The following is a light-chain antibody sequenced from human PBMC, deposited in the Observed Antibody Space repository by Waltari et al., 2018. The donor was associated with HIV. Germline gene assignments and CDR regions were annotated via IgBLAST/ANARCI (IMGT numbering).Light chain of an antibody. Sequence: QSVLTQPPSVSGAPGQRVTISCTGSSSNIGAGYDLHWYQQLPGTAPKRLIYGNNNRPSGVPDRFSGAKSGTSASLAVTGLQAEDEADYYCQSYDSSLSGYVFGTGTKVTVL. CDR2: GNN. CDR3: QSYDSSLSGYV. V-gene: IGLV1-40*01. J-gene: IGLJ1*01. CDR1: SSNIGAGYD.